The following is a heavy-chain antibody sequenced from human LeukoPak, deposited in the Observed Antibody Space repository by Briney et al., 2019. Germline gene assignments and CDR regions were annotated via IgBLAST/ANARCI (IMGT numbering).Heavy chain of an antibody. CDR1: GRSISSGGYC. CDR3: ARPYYYDRRIDP. V-gene: IGHV4-30-4*01. Sequence: PSETHSPIHPVSGRSISSGGYCWTWIHEPPWKGLDSIAYMTYGGSAYSNPSLKSRVTMSADTSKNPLSLKMSTVTAADTAVYYCARPYYYDRRIDPWGQGILVTVSS. D-gene: IGHD3-22*01. J-gene: IGHJ5*02. CDR2: MTYGGSA.